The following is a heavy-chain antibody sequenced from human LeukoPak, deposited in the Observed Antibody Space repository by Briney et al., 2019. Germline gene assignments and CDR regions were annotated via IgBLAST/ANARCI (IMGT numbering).Heavy chain of an antibody. D-gene: IGHD7-27*01. CDR3: ARARSGDWPNYFFDH. CDR1: GYTFSGYY. CDR2: ILPHSGDT. V-gene: IGHV1-2*02. J-gene: IGHJ4*02. Sequence: AASVKVSCKASGYTFSGYYVHWVRQAPGQGLEWMGWILPHSGDTKYSQNFQGRLTMTGDTSISTAYMELSRLKSDDTAIFYCARARSGDWPNYFFDHWGQGTLVTVSS.